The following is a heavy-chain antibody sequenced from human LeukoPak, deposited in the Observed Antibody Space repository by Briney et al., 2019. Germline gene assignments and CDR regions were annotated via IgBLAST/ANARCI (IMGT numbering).Heavy chain of an antibody. Sequence: PSETLSLTCAVSGYSISSGYYWGWIRQPPGKGLEWIGSMYHSGSTYYNPSLKSRVTISVDTSKNQFSLKLSSVTAADTAVYYCASGYYDILTGPGGWFDPWGQGTLVTVSS. V-gene: IGHV4-38-2*01. CDR2: MYHSGST. CDR3: ASGYYDILTGPGGWFDP. D-gene: IGHD3-9*01. CDR1: GYSISSGYY. J-gene: IGHJ5*02.